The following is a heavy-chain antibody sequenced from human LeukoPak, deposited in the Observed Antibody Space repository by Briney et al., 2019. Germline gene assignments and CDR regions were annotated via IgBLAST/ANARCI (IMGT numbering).Heavy chain of an antibody. V-gene: IGHV4-38-2*02. CDR2: ISHSGTT. CDR1: GFSISSGHY. Sequence: PSETLSLTCTVSGFSISSGHYWGWTRQPPGKGLEWIASISHSGTTFYNPSLKSRVTISVDTSKNQFSLTVTSVTAADTAVYYCSRGQSISAVAVWGQGTLVTVFS. J-gene: IGHJ4*02. CDR3: SRGQSISAVAV. D-gene: IGHD6-13*01.